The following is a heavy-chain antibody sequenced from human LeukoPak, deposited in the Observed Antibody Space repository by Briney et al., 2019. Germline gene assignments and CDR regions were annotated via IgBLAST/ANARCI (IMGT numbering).Heavy chain of an antibody. CDR1: GYPFTGYY. Sequence: ASVKVSCKASGYPFTGYYIHWVRQAPGQGLEWMGWINPNSGGTNYAQKFQGRVTMTSDTSITTAYMDLNRLTSDDTAVYYCVRDVHGYYNSGTYYIPKGMVVWGQGTTVTVSS. CDR2: INPNSGGT. CDR3: VRDVHGYYNSGTYYIPKGMVV. V-gene: IGHV1-2*02. J-gene: IGHJ6*02. D-gene: IGHD3-10*01.